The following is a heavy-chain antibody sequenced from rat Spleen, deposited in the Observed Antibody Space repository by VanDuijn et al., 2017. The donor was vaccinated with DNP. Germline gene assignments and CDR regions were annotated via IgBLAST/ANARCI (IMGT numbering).Heavy chain of an antibody. V-gene: IGHV3-3*01. CDR1: GYSITSSYR. D-gene: IGHD4-6*01. CDR2: INSAGST. J-gene: IGHJ2*01. CDR3: ASWATPAYFDY. Sequence: EVQLQESGPGLVKPSQSLSLTCSVTGYSITSSYRWNWIRKFPGNKLEWMGYINSAGSTNYNPSLKSRISITRDTSKNQLFLQVNSVTTEDTATYYCASWATPAYFDYWGQGVMVTVSS.